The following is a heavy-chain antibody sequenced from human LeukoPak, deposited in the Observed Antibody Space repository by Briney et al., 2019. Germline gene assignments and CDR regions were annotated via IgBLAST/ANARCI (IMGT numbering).Heavy chain of an antibody. D-gene: IGHD1-26*01. V-gene: IGHV3-7*01. CDR1: GLTFSSYW. J-gene: IGHJ3*02. Sequence: GGSLRLSCAASGLTFSSYWMSWVRQAPGKGLEWVANIKQDGSEKYYVDSVKGRFTISRDNAKNSLYLQMNSLRAEDTAVYYCARVVGATDAFDIWGQGTMVTVSS. CDR2: IKQDGSEK. CDR3: ARVVGATDAFDI.